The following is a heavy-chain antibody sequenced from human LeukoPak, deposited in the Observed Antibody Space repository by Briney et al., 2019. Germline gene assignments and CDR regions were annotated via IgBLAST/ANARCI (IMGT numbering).Heavy chain of an antibody. CDR2: IIPIFGTA. CDR3: ARAEFIALHYYFDY. J-gene: IGHJ4*02. CDR1: GGTFSRNA. Sequence: ASVKVSCKASGGTFSRNAISWVRQAPGQGLEWMGGIIPIFGTANYAQKFQGRVTMTRDTSTSTVYMELSSLRSEDTAVYYCARAEFIALHYYFDYWGQGTLVTVSS. D-gene: IGHD3-16*02. V-gene: IGHV1-69*05.